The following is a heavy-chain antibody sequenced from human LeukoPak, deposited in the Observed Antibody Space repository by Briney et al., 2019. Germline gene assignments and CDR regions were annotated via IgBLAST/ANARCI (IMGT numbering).Heavy chain of an antibody. CDR2: ISGSGGST. V-gene: IGHV3-23*01. J-gene: IGHJ5*02. Sequence: GGTLRLSCAASGFTFSSYGMSWVCQAPGKGLEWVSAISGSGGSTYYADSVKGRFTISRDNSKNTLYLQMNSLRAEDTAVYYCAKDRVVRGVITNWFDPWGQGTLVTVSS. D-gene: IGHD3-10*01. CDR1: GFTFSSYG. CDR3: AKDRVVRGVITNWFDP.